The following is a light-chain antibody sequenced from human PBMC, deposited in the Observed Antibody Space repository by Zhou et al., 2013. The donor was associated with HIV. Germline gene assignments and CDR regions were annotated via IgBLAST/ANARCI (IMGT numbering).Light chain of an antibody. CDR3: QQSYSTPMYT. J-gene: IGKJ2*01. CDR1: QSVSNF. V-gene: IGKV1-39*01. CDR2: AAS. Sequence: DIQLTQSPSSLSASVGDRVTITCRASQSVSNFLNWYQQKPGKAPKLLIYAASNLHSGVPSRFSGSGSGTDFTLTISGLQPEDFAAYYCQQSYSTPMYTFGQGTKLEIK.